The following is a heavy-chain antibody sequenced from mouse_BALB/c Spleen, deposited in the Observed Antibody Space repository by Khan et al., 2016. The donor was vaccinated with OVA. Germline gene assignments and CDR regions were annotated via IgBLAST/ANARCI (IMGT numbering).Heavy chain of an antibody. CDR1: GYTFTSYW. CDR3: VNRGSGSAWFTY. V-gene: IGHV1-7*01. Sequence: VQLQESGAELAKPGASVKMSCKASGYTFTSYWMHWVKQRPGQGLEWIGYINPSTDYTVYNQKFKDKATLTADKSSSTAYMQLTSLTSEDSEGSYCVNRGSGSAWFTYWGQGTLVTVFA. D-gene: IGHD1-1*01. CDR2: INPSTDYT. J-gene: IGHJ3*01.